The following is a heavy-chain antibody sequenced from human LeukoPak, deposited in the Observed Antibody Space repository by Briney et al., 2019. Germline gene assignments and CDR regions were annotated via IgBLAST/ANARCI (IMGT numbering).Heavy chain of an antibody. Sequence: PSETLSLTCTVSGGSINNYYWSWIRQPPGKGLEWIGYIHYSGSTNYNPSLKSRATISVDTSKSQFSLKLSSVTAADTAIYYCARGYSSSWYYFDYWGQGTLVTVSS. CDR2: IHYSGST. V-gene: IGHV4-59*08. D-gene: IGHD6-13*01. J-gene: IGHJ4*02. CDR3: ARGYSSSWYYFDY. CDR1: GGSINNYY.